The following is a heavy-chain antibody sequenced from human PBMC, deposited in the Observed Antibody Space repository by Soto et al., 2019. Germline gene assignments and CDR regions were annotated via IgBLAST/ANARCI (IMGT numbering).Heavy chain of an antibody. V-gene: IGHV3-30*18. CDR1: GFTFSSYG. CDR2: ISYDGSNK. D-gene: IGHD2-15*01. J-gene: IGHJ6*03. CDR3: AKGGTTLDYYYYMDV. Sequence: GGSLRLSCAASGFTFSSYGMHWVRQAPGKGLEWVAVISYDGSNKYYADSVKGRFTISRDNSKNTLYLQVNSLRAEDTAVYYCAKGGTTLDYYYYMDVWGKGTTVTVSS.